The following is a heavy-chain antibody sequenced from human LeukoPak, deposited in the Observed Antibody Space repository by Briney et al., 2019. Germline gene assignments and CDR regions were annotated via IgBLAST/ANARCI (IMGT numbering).Heavy chain of an antibody. J-gene: IGHJ5*02. Sequence: ASVKVSCKASGYTFTSYGISWVRQAPGQGLEWMGWISAYNGNTNYAQKLQGRVTMTTDTSTSTAYMELRSLRSDDTAVYYCARDESWLGFHLWGSNWFDPWGQGTLVTVSS. CDR1: GYTFTSYG. V-gene: IGHV1-18*01. CDR3: ARDESWLGFHLWGSNWFDP. CDR2: ISAYNGNT. D-gene: IGHD6-19*01.